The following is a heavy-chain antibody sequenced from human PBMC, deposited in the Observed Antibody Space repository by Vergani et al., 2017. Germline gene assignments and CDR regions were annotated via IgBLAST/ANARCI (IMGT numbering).Heavy chain of an antibody. D-gene: IGHD3-16*01. J-gene: IGHJ6*02. CDR2: IYYSGST. Sequence: QLQLHKSGPGLVKPSETLSLTCTLSGRSISSSSHFWGWLRQTPGKGLEWIGSIYYSGSTYYNPSLKSRVSISVDTSKNQFSLKLSSVTAADSAVYYCARHDSGHYDSSYYGLYVWGQGTTVTVSS. V-gene: IGHV4-39*01. CDR1: GRSISSSSHF. CDR3: ARHDSGHYDSSYYGLYV.